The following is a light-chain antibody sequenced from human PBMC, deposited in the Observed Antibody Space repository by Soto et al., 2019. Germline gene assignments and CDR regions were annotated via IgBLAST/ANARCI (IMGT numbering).Light chain of an antibody. CDR2: KAS. CDR1: QSISNW. CDR3: QQYNSYSQT. V-gene: IGKV1-5*03. J-gene: IGKJ1*01. Sequence: PPTVYASEAHRVTIPGRASQSISNWLAWYQQKPGKAPKLLIYKASSLESGIPSRFSGSGSGTEFTLTISSLQSDDFTTYYCQQYNSYSQTFGQGTKVDIK.